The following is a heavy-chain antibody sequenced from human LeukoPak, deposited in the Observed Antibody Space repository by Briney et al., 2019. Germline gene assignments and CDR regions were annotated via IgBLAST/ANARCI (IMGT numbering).Heavy chain of an antibody. V-gene: IGHV3-30*04. Sequence: GGSLRLSCAASGFTFSSYAMHWVRQAPGKGLEWVALISYDGSNKYYADSVKARFIISRDNSKNTVYLQMNSLRAEDTAVYYCARGPSGYHNTGGQGTLVTVSS. CDR3: ARGPSGYHNT. CDR2: ISYDGSNK. D-gene: IGHD5-12*01. J-gene: IGHJ4*02. CDR1: GFTFSSYA.